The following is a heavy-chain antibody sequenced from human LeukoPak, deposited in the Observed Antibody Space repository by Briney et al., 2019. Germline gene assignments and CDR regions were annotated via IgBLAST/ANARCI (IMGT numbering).Heavy chain of an antibody. Sequence: SVKVSCKASGFTFTSSAMQWVRQARGQRLEWIGWIVVGSGNTNYAQKFQERVTITRDMSTSTAYMELSSPRSEDTAVYYCAADPGFYDSSGYYEGRAFDIWGQGTMVTVSS. CDR1: GFTFTSSA. J-gene: IGHJ3*02. D-gene: IGHD3-22*01. CDR2: IVVGSGNT. CDR3: AADPGFYDSSGYYEGRAFDI. V-gene: IGHV1-58*02.